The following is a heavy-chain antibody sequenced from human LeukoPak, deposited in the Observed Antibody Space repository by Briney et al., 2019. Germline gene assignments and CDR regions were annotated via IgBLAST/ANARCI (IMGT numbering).Heavy chain of an antibody. CDR1: GSSFTSYW. CDR2: IYPGDSDT. V-gene: IGHV5-51*01. CDR3: ARYSLLGYCSSTSCDGVDY. Sequence: GESLKISCQGSGSSFTSYWIGWVRQMPGKGLEWTGIIYPGDSDTRYSPSFQGQVTISADKSISTAYLQWSSLKASDTAMYYCARYSLLGYCSSTSCDGVDYWGQGTLVTVSS. J-gene: IGHJ4*02. D-gene: IGHD2-2*01.